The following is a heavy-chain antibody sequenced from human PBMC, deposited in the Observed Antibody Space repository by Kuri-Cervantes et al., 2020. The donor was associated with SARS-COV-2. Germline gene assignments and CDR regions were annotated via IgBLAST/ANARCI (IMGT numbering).Heavy chain of an antibody. CDR1: GFTFSNYA. Sequence: GGSLRLSCAASGFTFSNYAMYWVRQAPGKGLEYVSAISSNGDSTYYADSVRGRFTMSRDNSKNTLYLQMSSLRAEDTAVYYCARDSMTTRDFDYWGQGTLVTVSS. CDR2: ISSNGDST. D-gene: IGHD4-11*01. CDR3: ARDSMTTRDFDY. V-gene: IGHV3-64*02. J-gene: IGHJ4*02.